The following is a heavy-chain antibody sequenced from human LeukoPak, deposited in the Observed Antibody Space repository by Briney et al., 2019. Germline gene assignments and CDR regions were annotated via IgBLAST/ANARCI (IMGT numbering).Heavy chain of an antibody. J-gene: IGHJ4*02. CDR1: GYSISSGYY. V-gene: IGHV4-38-2*01. CDR3: ARLYGAKPWYYFDY. Sequence: PSETLSLTCAGSGYSISSGYYWGWIRQPPGKGVEWIGSIYHSGSTYYNPSLKSRVTISVDTSKNQFSLKLSSVTAADTAVYYCARLYGAKPWYYFDYWGQGTLVTVSS. CDR2: IYHSGST. D-gene: IGHD4-17*01.